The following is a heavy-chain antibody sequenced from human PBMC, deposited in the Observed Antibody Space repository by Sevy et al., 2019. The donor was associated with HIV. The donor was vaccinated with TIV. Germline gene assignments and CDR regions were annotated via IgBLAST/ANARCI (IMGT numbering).Heavy chain of an antibody. J-gene: IGHJ5*02. Sequence: GGSLRLSCAASGFTVSSDYMSWVRQASGKGLEWVSVIYSDGSTHYADSVKGRFTISRDNSKNTLYLQMNRMRAEDTAVYYCARLVSFGELGNWFDPWGQGTLVTASS. CDR3: ARLVSFGELGNWFDP. CDR2: IYSDGST. CDR1: GFTVSSDY. D-gene: IGHD3-10*01. V-gene: IGHV3-53*01.